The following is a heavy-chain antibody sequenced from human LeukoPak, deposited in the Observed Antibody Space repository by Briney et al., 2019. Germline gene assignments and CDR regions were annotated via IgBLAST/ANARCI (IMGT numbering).Heavy chain of an antibody. D-gene: IGHD2-15*01. CDR2: ISAYNGNT. V-gene: IGHV1-18*01. Sequence: ASVKVSCKASGYTFTSYGISWVRQARGQGLEWMGWISAYNGNTNYAQKLQGRVTMTTDTSTSTAYMELRSLRSDDTAVYYCARDGWELLLSVANWFDPWGQGTLVTVSS. J-gene: IGHJ5*02. CDR3: ARDGWELLLSVANWFDP. CDR1: GYTFTSYG.